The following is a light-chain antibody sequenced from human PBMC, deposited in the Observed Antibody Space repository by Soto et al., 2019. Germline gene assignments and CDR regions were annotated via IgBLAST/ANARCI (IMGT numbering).Light chain of an antibody. J-gene: IGLJ1*01. CDR1: SSDVGGYNY. CDR2: EVS. V-gene: IGLV2-14*01. CDR3: SSYTSSSTPYV. Sequence: QSALTQPASVSGSPGQSITISCTGTSSDVGGYNYVSWYQQHPVKAPKLMIYEVSNRPSGVSNRFSGSKSGNTDSLTISGLQADDEADYYCSSYTSSSTPYVFGTGTKLTVL.